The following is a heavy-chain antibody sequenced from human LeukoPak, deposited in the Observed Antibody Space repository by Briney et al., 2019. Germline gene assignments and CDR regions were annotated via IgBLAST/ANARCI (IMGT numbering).Heavy chain of an antibody. CDR1: GGSISSYY. D-gene: IGHD6-13*01. V-gene: IGHV4-59*08. CDR2: IYYSGST. J-gene: IGHJ4*02. CDR3: ARLGSSWYLTSYYFDY. Sequence: SGTLSLTCTVSGGSISSYYWSWIRQPPGKGLEWIGYIYYSGSTNYNPSLKSRVTISVDTSKNQFSLKLSSVTAADTAVYYCARLGSSWYLTSYYFDYWGQGTLVTVSS.